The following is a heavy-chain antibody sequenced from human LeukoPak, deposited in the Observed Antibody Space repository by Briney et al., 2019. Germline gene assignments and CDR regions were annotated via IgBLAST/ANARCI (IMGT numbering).Heavy chain of an antibody. D-gene: IGHD5-12*01. J-gene: IGHJ4*02. CDR3: ARDPKWLDY. Sequence: QAGGSLRLSCAASGFTISTYWMSWVRLAPGKGLEWVANTNQEGSEKYYVDSVKGRFTISKDNAKNSLYLQMNSLRAGDTAVYYCARDPKWLDYWGQGTQVTVSS. CDR2: TNQEGSEK. V-gene: IGHV3-7*01. CDR1: GFTISTYW.